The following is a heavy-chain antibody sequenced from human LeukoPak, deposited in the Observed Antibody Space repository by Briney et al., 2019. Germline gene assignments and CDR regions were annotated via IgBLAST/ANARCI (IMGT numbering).Heavy chain of an antibody. CDR3: ARAMVRGVIMPFDY. V-gene: IGHV3-30*02. CDR2: IEYDGTDT. CDR1: GFTFSNYG. Sequence: PGGSLRLSCAASGFTFSNYGMHWVRQAPGKGLEGVAFIEYDGTDTHFADSVKGRFTISRDNAKNSLYLQMNSLRAEDTAVYYCARAMVRGVIMPFDYWGQGTLVTVSS. J-gene: IGHJ4*02. D-gene: IGHD3-10*01.